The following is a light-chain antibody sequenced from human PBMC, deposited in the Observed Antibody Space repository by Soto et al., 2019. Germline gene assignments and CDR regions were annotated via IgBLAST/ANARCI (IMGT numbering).Light chain of an antibody. CDR2: GAS. CDR3: QQYKNWPTWT. J-gene: IGKJ1*01. Sequence: EIVMTQSPATLSVSPGERATLFCRASQSVGSDLAWYQEKPGQAPRILIYGASAMAPGIPARFSGSGFGTEFTLTISSLQPEDFAVYHCQQYKNWPTWTFGQGTKVEIK. CDR1: QSVGSD. V-gene: IGKV3-15*01.